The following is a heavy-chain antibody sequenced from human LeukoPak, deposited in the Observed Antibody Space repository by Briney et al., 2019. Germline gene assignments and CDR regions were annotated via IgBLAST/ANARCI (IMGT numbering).Heavy chain of an antibody. D-gene: IGHD3-10*01. CDR2: IIPIFGTA. J-gene: IGHJ4*02. V-gene: IGHV1-69*06. CDR1: GGTFSSYA. Sequence: SVKVSCKASGGTFSSYAISWVRQAPGQGLEWMGGIIPIFGTANYAQKFQGRVTITADKSTSTAYMELSSLRSEDTAVYYCARNVLLWFGEGPSYFDYWGQGTLVTVSS. CDR3: ARNVLLWFGEGPSYFDY.